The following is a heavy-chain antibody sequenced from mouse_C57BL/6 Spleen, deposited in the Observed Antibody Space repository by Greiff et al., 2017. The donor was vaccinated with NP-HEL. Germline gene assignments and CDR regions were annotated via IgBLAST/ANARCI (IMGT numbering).Heavy chain of an antibody. J-gene: IGHJ4*01. CDR3: TRDRDSSGYENYYAMDY. D-gene: IGHD3-2*02. V-gene: IGHV5-9-1*02. CDR2: ISSGGDYI. Sequence: EVKLVESGEGLVKPGGSLKLSCAASGFTFSSYAMSWVRQTPEKRLEWVAYISSGGDYIYYADTVKGRFTISRDNARNTLYLQMSSLKSEDTAMYYCTRDRDSSGYENYYAMDYWGQGTSVTVSS. CDR1: GFTFSSYA.